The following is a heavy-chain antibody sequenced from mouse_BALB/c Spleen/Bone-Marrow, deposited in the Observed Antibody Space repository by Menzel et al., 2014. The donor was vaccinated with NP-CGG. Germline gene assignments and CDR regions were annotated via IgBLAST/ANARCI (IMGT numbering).Heavy chain of an antibody. Sequence: EVQLQQSGPELEKPGASVKISCKASGYSLTGYNMNWVKQNNGKSLEWIGNIDPYYGGTSYNQKFKGKATLTIDKSSSPASMQLKGLTSEDSAVYYCARGYYYGMDYWGQGTSVTVSS. CDR2: IDPYYGGT. CDR3: ARGYYYGMDY. CDR1: GYSLTGYN. J-gene: IGHJ4*01. V-gene: IGHV1S135*01.